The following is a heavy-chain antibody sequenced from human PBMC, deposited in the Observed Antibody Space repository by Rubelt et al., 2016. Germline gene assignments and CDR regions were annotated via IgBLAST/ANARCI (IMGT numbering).Heavy chain of an antibody. V-gene: IGHV3-33*06. CDR1: SRSG. Sequence: SRSGMHWVRQAPGKGLEWVAVIWYDGTNKYYGDSVKGRFTISRDNSQNTLYLQMISLRAEDTALYFCAKAPRIAAAAEFFDYWGQGTLVNVSS. CDR3: AKAPRIAAAAEFFDY. D-gene: IGHD6-13*01. J-gene: IGHJ4*02. CDR2: IWYDGTNK.